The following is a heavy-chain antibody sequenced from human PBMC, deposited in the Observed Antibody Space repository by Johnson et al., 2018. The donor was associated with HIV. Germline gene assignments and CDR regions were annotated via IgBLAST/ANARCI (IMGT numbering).Heavy chain of an antibody. V-gene: IGHV3-30-3*01. D-gene: IGHD5-18*01. J-gene: IGHJ3*02. CDR2: ISYDGSNK. CDR3: AKDLVDTAMDDAFDI. Sequence: QMLLVESGGGLVQPGGSLRLSCAAPGFTFSSYAMHWVRQAPGKGLEWVAVISYDGSNKYYADSVKGRFTISRDNSKNTLYLQMNSLRAEDTAVYYCAKDLVDTAMDDAFDIWGQGTMVTVSS. CDR1: GFTFSSYA.